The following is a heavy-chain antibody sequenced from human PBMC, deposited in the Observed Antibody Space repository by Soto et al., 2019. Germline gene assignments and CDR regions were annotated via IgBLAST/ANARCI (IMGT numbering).Heavy chain of an antibody. CDR3: ARRDFDWLLGDAFDI. CDR1: GGSISSSSYY. V-gene: IGHV4-39*01. D-gene: IGHD3-9*01. J-gene: IGHJ3*02. CDR2: IYYSGST. Sequence: QLQLQESGPGLVKPSETLSLTCTVSGGSISSSSYYWGWIRQPPGKGLEWIGSIYYSGSTYYNPSLKSRVTISVDTSKNQFSLKLSSVTAADTAVYYCARRDFDWLLGDAFDIWGQGTMVTVSS.